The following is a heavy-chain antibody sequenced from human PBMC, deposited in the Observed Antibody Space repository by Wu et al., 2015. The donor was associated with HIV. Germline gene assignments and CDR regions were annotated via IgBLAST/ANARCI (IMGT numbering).Heavy chain of an antibody. CDR3: ARGRYSGYDSPRVYYYYMDV. CDR1: GDGFASYA. V-gene: IGHV1-69*14. CDR2: IVPVYNIP. Sequence: HVQLVQFGAEVKKPGSSVKVNCKASGDGFASYAVSWVRQAPGQGLEWMGGIVPVYNIPNYAEKFQDRVTITADRSTSTAYMELSSLRSADTAIYYCARGRYSGYDSPRVYYYYMDVWGLGTTVIVSS. J-gene: IGHJ6*03. D-gene: IGHD5-12*01.